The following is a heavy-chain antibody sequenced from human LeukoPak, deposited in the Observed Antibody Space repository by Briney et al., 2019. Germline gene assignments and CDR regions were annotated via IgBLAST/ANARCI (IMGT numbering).Heavy chain of an antibody. CDR2: ISAHNGNT. CDR1: GYTFSSYG. CDR3: ARGHSAIFGVVTSDY. J-gene: IGHJ4*02. Sequence: ASVKVSCKASGYTFSSYGITWVRQAPGQGLEWMGWISAHNGNTNCAQNLQGRVTMTTDTSTSTAYMELRSLRSDDTAVYYCARGHSAIFGVVTSDYWGQGTLVTVSS. V-gene: IGHV1-18*01. D-gene: IGHD3-3*01.